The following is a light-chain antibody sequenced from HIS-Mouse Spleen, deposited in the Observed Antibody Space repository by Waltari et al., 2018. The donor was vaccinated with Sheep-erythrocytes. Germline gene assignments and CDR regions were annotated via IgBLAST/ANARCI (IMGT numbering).Light chain of an antibody. CDR3: CSYAGSSTWV. CDR2: EGS. V-gene: IGLV2-23*01. CDR1: SSHVGSYNL. J-gene: IGLJ3*02. Sequence: QSALTQPASVSGSPGQSITIPCTGTSSHVGSYNLVPWYQQHPGKAPKLMIYEGSKRPSGVSNRFSGSKSGNTASLTISGLQAEDEADYYCCSYAGSSTWVFGGGTKLTVL.